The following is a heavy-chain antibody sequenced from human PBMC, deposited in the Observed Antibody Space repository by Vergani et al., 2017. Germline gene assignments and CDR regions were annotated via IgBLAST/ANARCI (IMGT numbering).Heavy chain of an antibody. V-gene: IGHV4-61*02. D-gene: IGHD3-22*01. CDR2: IYTSGST. J-gene: IGHJ4*02. Sequence: QVQLQESGPGLVKPSQTLSLTCIVSGGSISSRSYYWSWIRQPAGQGQEWFGRIYTSGSTNYDPSLKSRVTISVDTSMNQFSLRLRSVTAADTGVYYCARAEFRTNYYGQSYYFGFWVQGSPVTVS. CDR1: GGSISSRSYY. CDR3: ARAEFRTNYYGQSYYFGF.